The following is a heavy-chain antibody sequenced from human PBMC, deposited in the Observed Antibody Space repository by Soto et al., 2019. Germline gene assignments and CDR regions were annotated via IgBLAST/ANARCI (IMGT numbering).Heavy chain of an antibody. CDR2: ISCSGGST. CDR3: AKAIIAAVGPLDY. J-gene: IGHJ4*02. Sequence: GSLRLSCAASGFTFSSYARSWVRQAPGKGLEWVSAISCSGGSTYYADSVKGRFTISRDNSKNTLYLQMNSLRAEDTAVYYCAKAIIAAVGPLDYWGQGTLVTVSS. D-gene: IGHD6-6*01. V-gene: IGHV3-23*01. CDR1: GFTFSSYA.